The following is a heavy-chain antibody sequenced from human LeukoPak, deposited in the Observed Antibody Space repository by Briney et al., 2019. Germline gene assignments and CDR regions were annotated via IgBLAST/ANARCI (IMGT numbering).Heavy chain of an antibody. CDR2: ISAYNGNT. D-gene: IGHD3-10*01. CDR3: ARVLIPGDYYGSGSSY. CDR1: GYTFTSYG. J-gene: IGHJ4*02. V-gene: IGHV1-18*01. Sequence: ASVKVSCKASGYTFTSYGISWVRQAPGQGLEWMGWISAYNGNTNYAQKLQGRVTMTTDTSTSTAYMELRSLRSDDTAVYYCARVLIPGDYYGSGSSYWGQGTLVTVSS.